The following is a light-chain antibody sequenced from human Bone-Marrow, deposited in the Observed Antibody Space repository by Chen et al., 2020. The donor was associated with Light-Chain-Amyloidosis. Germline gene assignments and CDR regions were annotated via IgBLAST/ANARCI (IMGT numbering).Light chain of an antibody. CDR3: QVLDRSSDRPV. CDR2: DDS. CDR1: NIGATS. V-gene: IGLV3-21*02. Sequence: SYVLTQPSSVSVAPGQTATIACGGNNIGATSVPWYQQTPGQAPLLVVYDDSDRPSGVPERLSGSNSGNPATLTISRVEAGDEADYYCQVLDRSSDRPVFGGGTKLTVL. J-gene: IGLJ3*02.